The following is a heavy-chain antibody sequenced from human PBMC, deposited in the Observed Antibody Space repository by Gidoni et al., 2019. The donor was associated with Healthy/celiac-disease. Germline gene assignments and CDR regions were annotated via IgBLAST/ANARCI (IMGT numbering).Heavy chain of an antibody. J-gene: IGHJ4*02. D-gene: IGHD3-9*01. CDR1: GFTFSSYS. V-gene: IGHV3-48*02. CDR3: ARDMLTGYRPYYFDY. Sequence: EVQLVESGGGLVQPGGSLRLSCAASGFTFSSYSMNWVRQAPGKGLEWVSYISSSSSTIYYADSVKGRFTISRDNAKNSLYLQMNSLRDEDTAVHYCARDMLTGYRPYYFDYWGQGTLVTVSS. CDR2: ISSSSSTI.